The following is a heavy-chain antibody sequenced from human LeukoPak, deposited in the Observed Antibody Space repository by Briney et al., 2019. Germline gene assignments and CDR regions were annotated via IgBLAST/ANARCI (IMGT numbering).Heavy chain of an antibody. J-gene: IGHJ3*02. CDR2: IYTSGST. D-gene: IGHD2-2*01. CDR1: GGSISSGSYY. Sequence: SQTLSLTCTVSGGSISSGSYYWSWTRQPAGKGLEWIGRIYTSGSTNYNPSLKSRVTISVDTSKNQFSLKLSSVTAADTAVYYCARDLMGVVPAAPRGDAFDIWAKGQWSPSLQ. CDR3: ARDLMGVVPAAPRGDAFDI. V-gene: IGHV4-61*02.